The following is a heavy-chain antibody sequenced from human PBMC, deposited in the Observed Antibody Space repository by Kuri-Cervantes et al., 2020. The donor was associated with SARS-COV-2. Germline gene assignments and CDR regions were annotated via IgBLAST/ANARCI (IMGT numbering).Heavy chain of an antibody. Sequence: SVKVSCKASGGTFSSYAISWVRQAPGQGLEWMGGIIPIFGTANYAQKFQGRVTITADKSTSTAYMELSSLRSEDTAVYYCATPRAGYSSSWGAFDIWGQGTMVTVSS. V-gene: IGHV1-69*06. CDR3: ATPRAGYSSSWGAFDI. J-gene: IGHJ3*02. CDR1: GGTFSSYA. CDR2: IIPIFGTA. D-gene: IGHD6-13*01.